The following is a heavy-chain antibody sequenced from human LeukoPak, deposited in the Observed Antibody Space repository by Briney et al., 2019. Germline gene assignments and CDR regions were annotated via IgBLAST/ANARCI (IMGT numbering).Heavy chain of an antibody. V-gene: IGHV1-2*02. CDR2: INPNSVGT. CDR1: GYTFTGSY. Sequence: VSVKASCKASGYTFTGSYMHWVRQAPGHGLEWMGWINPNSVGTNYAQKFQGRVTMTRDTSISTAYMELSRLRSDDTAVYYCARDRSRCSGGSCFPGYWGQGTLVTVSS. D-gene: IGHD2-15*01. J-gene: IGHJ4*02. CDR3: ARDRSRCSGGSCFPGY.